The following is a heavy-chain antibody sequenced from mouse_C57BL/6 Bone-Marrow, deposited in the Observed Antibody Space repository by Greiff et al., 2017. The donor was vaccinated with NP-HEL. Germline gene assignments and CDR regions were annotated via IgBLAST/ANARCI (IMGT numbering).Heavy chain of an antibody. CDR1: GFTFSDYY. Sequence: EVKLMESGGGLVQPGGSLKLSCAASGFTFSDYYMYWVRQTPEKRLEWVAYISNGGGSTYYPDTVKGRFTISRDNAKNTLYLQMSRLKSEDTAMYYCARRDGYIDYWGQGTTLTVSS. CDR3: ARRDGYIDY. CDR2: ISNGGGST. V-gene: IGHV5-12*01. J-gene: IGHJ2*01.